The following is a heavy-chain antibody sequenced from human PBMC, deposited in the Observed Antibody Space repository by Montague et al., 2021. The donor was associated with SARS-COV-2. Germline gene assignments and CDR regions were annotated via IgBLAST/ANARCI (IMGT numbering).Heavy chain of an antibody. Sequence: SETLSLTCTVAGDSISSSTYYWGWVRQPPGKGLEWIGSIFYNGTTHYNPSLKSRVTISVDTSKNQFSLKLNSVTAADTAVYYCAGRDGYKQTMDYWGQGTLVTVSS. CDR1: GDSISSSTYY. CDR2: IFYNGTT. V-gene: IGHV4-39*07. D-gene: IGHD5-24*01. CDR3: AGRDGYKQTMDY. J-gene: IGHJ4*02.